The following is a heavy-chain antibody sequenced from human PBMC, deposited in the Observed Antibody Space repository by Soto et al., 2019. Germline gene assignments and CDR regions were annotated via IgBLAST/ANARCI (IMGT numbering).Heavy chain of an antibody. V-gene: IGHV4-30-4*01. J-gene: IGHJ6*02. CDR2: IYCSGST. Sequence: SETLSLTCTVSGGSISSGDYYWSWIRQPPGKGLEWIGYIYCSGSTYYNPSLKSRVTISVDTSKNQFSLKLSSVTAADTAVYYCARAYYYGSGSPEPYYYYYYGMDVWGQGTTVTVSS. CDR1: GGSISSGDYY. D-gene: IGHD3-10*01. CDR3: ARAYYYGSGSPEPYYYYYYGMDV.